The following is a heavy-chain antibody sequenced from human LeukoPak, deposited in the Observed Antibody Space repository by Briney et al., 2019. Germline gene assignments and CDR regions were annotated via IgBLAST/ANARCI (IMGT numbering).Heavy chain of an antibody. CDR2: IYSDDST. CDR1: GFTVSYNY. V-gene: IGHV3-66*04. CDR3: ARQRGDWSYGLDV. J-gene: IGHJ6*02. D-gene: IGHD2-21*02. Sequence: PGGSLRLSCAASGFTVSYNYLTWVRQAPGEGLEWVSVIYSDDSTYYADSVRGRFTISRDNSQNTVYIQMNSLRVEDTAVYYCARQRGDWSYGLDVWGQGTTVTVSS.